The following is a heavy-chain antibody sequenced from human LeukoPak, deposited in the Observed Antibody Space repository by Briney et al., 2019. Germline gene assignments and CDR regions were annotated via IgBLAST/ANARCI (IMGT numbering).Heavy chain of an antibody. Sequence: GGSLRLSCAASRFTFSNAWMNWVRQAPGKGLEWVGRIKSKGDGETTDYAAPVKGRFTISRDDSNNMVYLQMNSLKIEDTAVYYCAIDEPNYAPYDFDYWGQGTLVTVSS. J-gene: IGHJ4*02. CDR2: IKSKGDGETT. V-gene: IGHV3-15*01. CDR1: RFTFSNAW. CDR3: AIDEPNYAPYDFDY. D-gene: IGHD4/OR15-4a*01.